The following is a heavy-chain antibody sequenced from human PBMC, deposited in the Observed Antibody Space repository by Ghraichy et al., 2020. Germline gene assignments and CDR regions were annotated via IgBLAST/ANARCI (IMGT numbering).Heavy chain of an antibody. V-gene: IGHV4-34*01. Sequence: SETLSLTCAVYGGSFSGYYWSWIRQPPGKGLEWIGEINHSGSTNYNPSLKSRVTISVDTSKNQFSLKLSSVTAADTAVYYCARGRGWLPYYGMDVWGQGTTVTVSS. CDR1: GGSFSGYY. CDR2: INHSGST. D-gene: IGHD5-18*01. CDR3: ARGRGWLPYYGMDV. J-gene: IGHJ6*02.